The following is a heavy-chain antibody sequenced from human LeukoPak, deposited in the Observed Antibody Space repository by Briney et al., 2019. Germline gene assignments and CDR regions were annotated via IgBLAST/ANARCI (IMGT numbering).Heavy chain of an antibody. Sequence: SQTLSLTCAISGDSVSRNSATWNWIRQSPSRVLEWLGLTYYRSKWYNDYAVSVSSRMTINPDTSKNQFSLQLNSVTPEDTAVYFCARASLGSSWPSFDYWGQGTLVTVSS. J-gene: IGHJ4*02. D-gene: IGHD6-13*01. CDR3: ARASLGSSWPSFDY. CDR2: TYYRSKWYN. V-gene: IGHV6-1*01. CDR1: GDSVSRNSAT.